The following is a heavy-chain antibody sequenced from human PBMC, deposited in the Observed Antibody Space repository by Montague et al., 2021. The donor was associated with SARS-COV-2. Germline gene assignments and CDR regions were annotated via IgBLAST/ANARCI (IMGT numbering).Heavy chain of an antibody. J-gene: IGHJ6*02. D-gene: IGHD3-10*01. CDR1: SGSFRGYY. CDR3: ARLGAITLVRGITKADFSNYGMDV. Sequence: SETLSLTCAVSSGSFRGYYWSWIRQPPGKGLEWIGEINHSESTTYNPSLESRVSISVDTSNKQFSLKVTSVTAADTAVYYCARLGAITLVRGITKADFSNYGMDVWGQGTTVTVSS. CDR2: INHSEST. V-gene: IGHV4-34*01.